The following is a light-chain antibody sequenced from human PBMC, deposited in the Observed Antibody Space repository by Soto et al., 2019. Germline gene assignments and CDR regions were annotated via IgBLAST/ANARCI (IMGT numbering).Light chain of an antibody. Sequence: EIVLTQSPGTLSLSPGERATLSCRPSQSVSSSYLAWYQQKPGQAPRLLIYAASSRATGIPDRFSGSGSGTDFTLTISRLEPEDFAVYYCQQYGSSHFTFGPGTEVEIK. CDR3: QQYGSSHFT. J-gene: IGKJ3*01. CDR1: QSVSSSY. V-gene: IGKV3-20*01. CDR2: AAS.